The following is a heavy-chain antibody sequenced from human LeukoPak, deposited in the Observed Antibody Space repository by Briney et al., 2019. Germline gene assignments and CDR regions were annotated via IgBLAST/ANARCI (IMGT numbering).Heavy chain of an antibody. CDR1: GFTFSNYP. CDR3: ARADYDSSGYYADY. CDR2: ISSDGSGT. D-gene: IGHD3-22*01. Sequence: GGSLRLSCAASGFTFSNYPMHWVRQAPGKGLEYVSAISSDGSGTYYANSVKGRFTISRDNSKNTLYLQMGSLRAEDMAVYYCARADYDSSGYYADYWGQGTLVTVSS. V-gene: IGHV3-64*01. J-gene: IGHJ4*02.